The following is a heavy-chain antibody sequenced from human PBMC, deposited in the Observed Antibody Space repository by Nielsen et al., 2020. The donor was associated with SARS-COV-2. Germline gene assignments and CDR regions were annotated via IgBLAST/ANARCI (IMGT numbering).Heavy chain of an antibody. J-gene: IGHJ4*02. V-gene: IGHV3-23*01. D-gene: IGHD3-16*01. Sequence: GESLKISCAASGFTFNTYAMSWVRQAPGKGLEWVAVISGNGGTTYYADSVKGRFTISRDNSNNTLYLQIESLRAEDTAVYYCVRDWRIMGAIDSWGQGTLVTVSS. CDR3: VRDWRIMGAIDS. CDR2: ISGNGGTT. CDR1: GFTFNTYA.